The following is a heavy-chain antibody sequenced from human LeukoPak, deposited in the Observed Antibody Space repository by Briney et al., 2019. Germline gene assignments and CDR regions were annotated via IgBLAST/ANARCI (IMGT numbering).Heavy chain of an antibody. CDR2: TYYRSKWNS. Sequence: SQTLSLTCVISGDSVSSNSASWNWIRQSPSRGLEWLGRTYYRSKWNSDYAVSVKSRIIINPDTSKNQSSLHLNSVTPEDTAVYYCARDPDSGYEWGPFDTWGQGTLVTVSS. V-gene: IGHV6-1*01. CDR3: ARDPDSGYEWGPFDT. CDR1: GDSVSSNSAS. D-gene: IGHD5-12*01. J-gene: IGHJ5*02.